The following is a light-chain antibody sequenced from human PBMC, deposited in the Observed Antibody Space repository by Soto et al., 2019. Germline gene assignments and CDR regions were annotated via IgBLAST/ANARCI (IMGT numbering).Light chain of an antibody. CDR3: SSYTSTMTNV. CDR1: SSDVGGFNS. CDR2: DVV. V-gene: IGLV2-14*03. Sequence: QSVLTQPASVSGSPGQSITISCTGTSSDVGGFNSVSWYQLRPGTAPKLILYDVVDRPSGVSYRFSGSKSGNTASLTISGLQVADEADYFCSSYTSTMTNVFGSGTKVTDL. J-gene: IGLJ1*01.